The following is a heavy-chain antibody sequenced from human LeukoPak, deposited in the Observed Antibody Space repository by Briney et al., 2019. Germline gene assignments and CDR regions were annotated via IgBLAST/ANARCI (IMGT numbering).Heavy chain of an antibody. V-gene: IGHV1-2*02. D-gene: IGHD3-10*01. CDR3: ARGLLLTSYYVSGTFYNLPDFDY. Sequence: ASVKVSCKASGYTFTGYYMHWVRQAPGQGLEWMGCINPNSGDTDYAQKFQGRVTMTRDTPISTAYMELTRLRSDDTAVYYCARGLLLTSYYVSGTFYNLPDFDYWGQGTLITVSS. CDR2: INPNSGDT. CDR1: GYTFTGYY. J-gene: IGHJ4*02.